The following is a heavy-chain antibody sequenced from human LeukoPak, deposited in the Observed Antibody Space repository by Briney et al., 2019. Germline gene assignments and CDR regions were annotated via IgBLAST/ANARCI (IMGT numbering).Heavy chain of an antibody. Sequence: PGRSLRLSCAASGFTSSTYGMHWVRQAPGKGLEWVAVIWYDGSDKYYADSVKGRFTISRDKSKNTLYLQMNSLRAEDTAVYYCARYSSSWYSIDYWGQGTLVTVSS. J-gene: IGHJ4*02. V-gene: IGHV3-33*01. CDR2: IWYDGSDK. CDR1: GFTSSTYG. CDR3: ARYSSSWYSIDY. D-gene: IGHD6-13*01.